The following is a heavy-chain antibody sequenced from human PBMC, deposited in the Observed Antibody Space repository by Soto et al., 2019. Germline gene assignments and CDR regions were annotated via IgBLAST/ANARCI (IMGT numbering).Heavy chain of an antibody. Sequence: GGSLRLSCAASGFTFSDYYMSWIRQAPGKGLEWVSYISSSGSTIYYADSVKGRFTISRDNAKNSLYLQMNSLRAEDTAVYYCARDRDNPDHYYYMDVWGKGTTVTVSS. J-gene: IGHJ6*03. V-gene: IGHV3-11*01. D-gene: IGHD3-9*01. CDR1: GFTFSDYY. CDR3: ARDRDNPDHYYYMDV. CDR2: ISSSGSTI.